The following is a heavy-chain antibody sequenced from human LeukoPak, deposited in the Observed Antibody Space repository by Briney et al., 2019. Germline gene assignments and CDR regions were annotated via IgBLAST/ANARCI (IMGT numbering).Heavy chain of an antibody. CDR3: ARLGDSSGNHPYGFDI. D-gene: IGHD3-22*01. CDR2: DSYSGRT. V-gene: IGHV4-39*01. J-gene: IGHJ3*02. CDR1: GDSISTRIIY. Sequence: SDTLTLTCIASGDSISTRIIYWVWLRPPPGTGLEWIGCDSYSGRTHYNPSLNSPLTISVDTSKNQFSRKLSSVTAADTAVYDCARLGDSSGNHPYGFDIWGQGTMVTVSS.